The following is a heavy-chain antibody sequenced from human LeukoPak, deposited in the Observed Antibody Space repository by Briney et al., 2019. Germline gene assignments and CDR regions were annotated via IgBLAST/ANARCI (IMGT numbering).Heavy chain of an antibody. V-gene: IGHV3-23*01. CDR2: ISGSGGST. Sequence: GGSLRLSCTASGFTFGGYAMSWVRQAPGKGLEWVSAISGSGGSTYYADSVKGRFTISRDNSKNTLYLQMNSLRAEDTAVYYCAKIHNSGRLGYYYGMDVWGQGTTVTVSS. CDR3: AKIHNSGRLGYYYGMDV. CDR1: GFTFGGYA. J-gene: IGHJ6*02. D-gene: IGHD3-10*01.